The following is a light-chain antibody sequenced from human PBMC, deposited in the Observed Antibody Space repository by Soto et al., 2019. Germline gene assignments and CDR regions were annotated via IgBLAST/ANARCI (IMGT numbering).Light chain of an antibody. CDR3: QSYDSSLSGSGVV. CDR2: GNS. Sequence: QSALTQPPSVSGAPGQRVTISCTGTSSNIGAGYDVHWYQQLPGTAPKLLIYGNSNRPSGVPDRFSGSKSGTSASLAITGLQAEEDADYYCQSYDSSLSGSGVVFGGGTQLTVL. CDR1: SSNIGAGYD. J-gene: IGLJ2*01. V-gene: IGLV1-40*01.